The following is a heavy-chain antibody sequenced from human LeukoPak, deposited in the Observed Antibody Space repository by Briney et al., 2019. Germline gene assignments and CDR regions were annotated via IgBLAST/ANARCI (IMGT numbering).Heavy chain of an antibody. J-gene: IGHJ3*02. CDR1: GGSISSGGYY. CDR3: ARDSPSLSMIVLVIGAFDI. D-gene: IGHD3-22*01. V-gene: IGHV4-30-2*01. CDR2: IYHSGST. Sequence: SETLSLTCTVSGGSISSGGYYWSWIRQPPGKGLEWIGYIYHSGSTYYNPSLKSRVTISVDRSKNQFSLKLSSVTAADTAVYYCARDSPSLSMIVLVIGAFDIWGQGTMVTVSS.